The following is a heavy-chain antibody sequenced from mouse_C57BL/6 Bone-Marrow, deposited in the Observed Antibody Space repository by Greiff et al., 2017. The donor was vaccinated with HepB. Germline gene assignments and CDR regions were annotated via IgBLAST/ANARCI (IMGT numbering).Heavy chain of an antibody. CDR1: GFTFSDYG. J-gene: IGHJ2*01. V-gene: IGHV5-17*01. Sequence: EVQRVESGGGLVKPGGSLKLSCAASGFTFSDYGMHWVRQAPEKGLEWVAYISSGSSTIYYADTVKGRFTISRDNSKNTLYLQMTSLRSEDTAMYYCARELPYYFDYWGPGTTLTVSS. CDR3: ARELPYYFDY. CDR2: ISSGSSTI.